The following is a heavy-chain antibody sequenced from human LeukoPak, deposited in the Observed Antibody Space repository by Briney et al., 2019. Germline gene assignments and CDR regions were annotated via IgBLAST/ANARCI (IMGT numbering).Heavy chain of an antibody. Sequence: GGSLRLSCAASGFTFSSYSMNWVRQAPGKGLEWVSPISSSSSYIYYADSVKGRFTISRDNAKNSLYLQMNSLRAEDTAVYYCARAELIVGATRSDYWGQGTLVTVSS. CDR1: GFTFSSYS. D-gene: IGHD1-26*01. CDR2: ISSSSSYI. J-gene: IGHJ4*02. CDR3: ARAELIVGATRSDY. V-gene: IGHV3-21*01.